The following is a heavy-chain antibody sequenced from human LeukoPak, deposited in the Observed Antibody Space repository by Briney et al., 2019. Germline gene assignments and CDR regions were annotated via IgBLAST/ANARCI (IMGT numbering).Heavy chain of an antibody. D-gene: IGHD1-26*01. V-gene: IGHV3-21*06. CDR2: ISSSSAYI. J-gene: IGHJ6*03. CDR1: RFIFSDYS. CDR3: ASGKWELLAGRPYYYYYMDV. Sequence: GGSLRLCCVASRFIFSDYSMDWVRQAPGKGLGWVSSISSSSAYIFYSDSVKGRFTISRDSAQSSLYLQMNSLRAEDTAVYYCASGKWELLAGRPYYYYYMDVWGKGTTVTISS.